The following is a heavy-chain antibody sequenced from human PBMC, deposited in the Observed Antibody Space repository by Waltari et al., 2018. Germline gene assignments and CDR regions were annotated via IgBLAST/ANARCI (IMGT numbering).Heavy chain of an antibody. V-gene: IGHV3-48*03. CDR2: IRSGGSNR. D-gene: IGHD5-18*01. CDR3: AREGKTSRYSMIDY. Sequence: EEQLVESGGGLVQPGGSLRLSCAASGFTFSSYEMNWVRQAPGKGLEWVSNIRSGGSNRYYADSVKGRFTISRDNAKNSLYLQMNSLRAEDTAIYYCAREGKTSRYSMIDYWGQGTLVTVSS. CDR1: GFTFSSYE. J-gene: IGHJ4*02.